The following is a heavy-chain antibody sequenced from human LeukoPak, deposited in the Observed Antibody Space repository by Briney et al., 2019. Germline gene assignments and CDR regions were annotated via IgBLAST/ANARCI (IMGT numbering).Heavy chain of an antibody. V-gene: IGHV3-23*01. J-gene: IGHJ2*01. CDR3: TVILNWYFDL. Sequence: GGSLRLSCAASGFTFTNYAVAWVRQAPGQGLEWVSVIRGDDIRTNYADSVKGRFTISRDNSKNILFLQMNSLRAEDTAVYYCTVILNWYFDLWGRGTMVTVSS. D-gene: IGHD2-21*01. CDR1: GFTFTNYA. CDR2: IRGDDIRT.